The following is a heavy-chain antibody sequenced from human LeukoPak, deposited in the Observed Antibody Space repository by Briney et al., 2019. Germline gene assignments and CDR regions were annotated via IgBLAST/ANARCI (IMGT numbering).Heavy chain of an antibody. CDR3: ARAAKTYDY. Sequence: GGSLRLSCAVSGFTFRNYWMSWVRQAPGKGLEWVANINEDGNKKYYADSVKGRFTISRDNAKNSLSLQMNNLRFEGTAVYYCARAAKTYDYWGQGTLVTVSS. CDR1: GFTFRNYW. CDR2: INEDGNKK. V-gene: IGHV3-7*01. J-gene: IGHJ4*02.